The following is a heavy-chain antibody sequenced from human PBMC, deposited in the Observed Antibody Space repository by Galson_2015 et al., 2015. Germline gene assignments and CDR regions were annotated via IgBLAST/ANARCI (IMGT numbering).Heavy chain of an antibody. J-gene: IGHJ4*02. CDR3: AKLSQRSGSYYNGGGYFDY. CDR1: GFTFRSYD. Sequence: SLRLSCAASGFTFRSYDMSWVRQAPGKGLEWVSTVSSSGIKTYYADDVKGRFTISRDNSRNTLYVQMNSLRAEDTAVYYCAKLSQRSGSYYNGGGYFDYWGQGTLVTVSS. V-gene: IGHV3-23*01. CDR2: VSSSGIKT. D-gene: IGHD3-10*01.